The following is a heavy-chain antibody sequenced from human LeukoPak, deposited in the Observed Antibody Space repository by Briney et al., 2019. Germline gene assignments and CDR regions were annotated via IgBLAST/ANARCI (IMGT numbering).Heavy chain of an antibody. Sequence: PGGSVRLSCAASGFTFSSYWMNWVRPAPGKGLEWVGNIRQDGSERYYMDSVKGRFTISRDTAKNTLYLEMDSLRAEDTAVYYCARDRSSNSWSEYFQDWGQGTLVTVSS. D-gene: IGHD2-2*01. CDR2: IRQDGSER. CDR3: ARDRSSNSWSEYFQD. V-gene: IGHV3-7*01. J-gene: IGHJ1*01. CDR1: GFTFSSYW.